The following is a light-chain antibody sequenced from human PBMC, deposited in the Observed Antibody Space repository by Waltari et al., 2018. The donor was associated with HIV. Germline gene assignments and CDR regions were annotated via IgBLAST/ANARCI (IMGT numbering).Light chain of an antibody. J-gene: IGLJ2*01. V-gene: IGLV2-11*01. CDR2: DVS. Sequence: QSALTQPRSASGSPGQSVTIPCTGTSSDVGGYNYVSWYQQHPGKAPKLMLYDVSKRPSGVPDRFSGSKSGNTASLTISGLQAEDEADYYCCSYAGSYTLVFGGGTKLTVL. CDR1: SSDVGGYNY. CDR3: CSYAGSYTLV.